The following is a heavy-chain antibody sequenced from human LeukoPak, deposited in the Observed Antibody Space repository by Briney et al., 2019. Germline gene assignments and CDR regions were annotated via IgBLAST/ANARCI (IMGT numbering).Heavy chain of an antibody. CDR2: INPNSGGT. CDR3: ARAIMITFGGVIVDDY. V-gene: IGHV1-2*02. J-gene: IGHJ4*02. D-gene: IGHD3-16*02. CDR1: GYTFTGYY. Sequence: ASVKVSCKASGYTFTGYYMHWVRQAPGQGLEWMGWINPNSGGTNYAQKFQGRVTMTRDTSISTAYMELSRLRSDDTAAYYCARAIMITFGGVIVDDYWGQGTLVTVSS.